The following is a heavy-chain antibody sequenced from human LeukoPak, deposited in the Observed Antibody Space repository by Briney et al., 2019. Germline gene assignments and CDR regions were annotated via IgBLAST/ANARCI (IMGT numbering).Heavy chain of an antibody. CDR3: ARDRSTNSYAEYFFDY. CDR1: GFTFRSYS. J-gene: IGHJ4*02. D-gene: IGHD3-16*01. CDR2: ISTSSSYI. V-gene: IGHV3-21*01. Sequence: PGGSLRLSCAASGFTFRSYSMNWVLQAPGKGLEWVSAISTSSSYIYYADSVKGRFTISRDNAKNLLYLQMNSLRAEDTAVYHCARDRSTNSYAEYFFDYWGQGTLVTVSS.